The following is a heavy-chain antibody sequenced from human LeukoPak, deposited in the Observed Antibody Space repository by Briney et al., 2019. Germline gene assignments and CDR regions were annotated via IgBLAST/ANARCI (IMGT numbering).Heavy chain of an antibody. CDR2: IKYDGGKE. CDR3: VRDGPHWDLDY. V-gene: IGHV3-30*04. J-gene: IGHJ4*02. D-gene: IGHD7-27*01. Sequence: GGSLRLSCAASGFTFSSYAMSWVRQAPGKGLEWVAFIKYDGGKEYNADSVKGRFTISRDNSKNTVRLQMNSLSDEDTAMYYCVRDGPHWDLDYWGQGTLVTVSS. CDR1: GFTFSSYA.